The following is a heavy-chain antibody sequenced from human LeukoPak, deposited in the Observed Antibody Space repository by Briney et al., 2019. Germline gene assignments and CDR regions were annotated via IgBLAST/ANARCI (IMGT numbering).Heavy chain of an antibody. CDR3: ARAHPGYSYGPPFIDY. V-gene: IGHV4-59*01. D-gene: IGHD5-18*01. J-gene: IGHJ4*02. Sequence: SETLSLTCTVSGVSISSYYWSWIRQPPGKGLEWIGYIYYSGSTNYKPSLKSRVTISVDTSKNQFSLKLSSVTAADTAVYYCARAHPGYSYGPPFIDYWGQGTLVTVSS. CDR2: IYYSGST. CDR1: GVSISSYY.